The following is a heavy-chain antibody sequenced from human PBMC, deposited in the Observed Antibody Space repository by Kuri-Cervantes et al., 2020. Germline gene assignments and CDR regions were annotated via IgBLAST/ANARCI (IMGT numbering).Heavy chain of an antibody. CDR3: ARGQYDSSGYNWFDP. V-gene: IGHV4-34*01. CDR2: INHSGST. CDR1: GGSFSGYY. D-gene: IGHD3-22*01. J-gene: IGHJ5*02. Sequence: SETLSLTCAVYGGSFSGYYWSWIRQPPGKGLEWIGEINHSGSTNYNPSLKSRVTISVDKSKNQFSLKLSSVTAADTAVYYCARGQYDSSGYNWFDPWGQGTLVTVSS.